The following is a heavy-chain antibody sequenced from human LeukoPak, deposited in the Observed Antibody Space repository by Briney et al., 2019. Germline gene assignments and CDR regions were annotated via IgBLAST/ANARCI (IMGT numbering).Heavy chain of an antibody. J-gene: IGHJ4*02. V-gene: IGHV3-7*01. CDR2: IDQDGSAK. CDR1: EFTFSNYW. CDR3: VRAAATGTVDY. D-gene: IGHD1-1*01. Sequence: AGGSLRLSCAASEFTFSNYWMSWVRQAPGKGLEWVANIDQDGSAKYYVDSMKGRFTISRDNAKNSLYLQMNSLRAEDTAVYYCVRAAATGTVDYWGQGTLVTVSS.